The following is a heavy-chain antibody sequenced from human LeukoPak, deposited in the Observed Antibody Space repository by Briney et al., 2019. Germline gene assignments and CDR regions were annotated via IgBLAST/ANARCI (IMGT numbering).Heavy chain of an antibody. CDR1: GFTFTTYA. V-gene: IGHV3-23*01. D-gene: IGHD1-1*01. CDR2: INDGGDGT. Sequence: GGSLRLSCAASGFTFTTYAMTWVRQAPGKGLEWVSAINDGGDGTYYADSVKGRFTISRDNSKNTLLLQMNSLRAADTAVYFCAKDVQSWPTYFDYWGQGTLVTVSS. J-gene: IGHJ4*02. CDR3: AKDVQSWPTYFDY.